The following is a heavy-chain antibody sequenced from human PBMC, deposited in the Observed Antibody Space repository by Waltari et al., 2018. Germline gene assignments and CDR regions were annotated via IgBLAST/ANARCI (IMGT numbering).Heavy chain of an antibody. J-gene: IGHJ4*02. D-gene: IGHD3-16*01. V-gene: IGHV3-53*01. Sequence: EVQLVESGGGLMQPGGSLRLSCATSDFTVNTHYVNWVRQAPGKGLSSFSVIQGDGRTQYADSVKGRFTISRDSSKNTVYLQMDSLRVGDAAVYYCTRDRGSYSSSGYALGGMHYWGQGTLVTVSS. CDR1: DFTVNTHY. CDR3: TRDRGSYSSSGYALGGMHY. CDR2: IQGDGRT.